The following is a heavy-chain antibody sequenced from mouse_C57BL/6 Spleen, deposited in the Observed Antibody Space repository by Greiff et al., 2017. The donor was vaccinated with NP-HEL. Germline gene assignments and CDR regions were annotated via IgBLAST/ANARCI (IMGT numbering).Heavy chain of an antibody. CDR2: IYPGDGDT. J-gene: IGHJ4*01. V-gene: IGHV1-82*01. CDR3: ARYYYAMDY. Sequence: QVQLQQSGPELVKPGASVKISCKASGYAFSSSWMNWVKQRPGKGLGWIGRIYPGDGDTNYNGKFKGQATLTADKSSSKAYMQLSSLSSEDSEVYFCARYYYAMDYWGQGTSVTVSS. CDR1: GYAFSSSW.